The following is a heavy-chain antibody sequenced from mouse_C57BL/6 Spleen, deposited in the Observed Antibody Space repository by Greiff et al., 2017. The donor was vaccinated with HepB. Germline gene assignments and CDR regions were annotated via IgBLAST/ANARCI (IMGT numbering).Heavy chain of an antibody. J-gene: IGHJ3*01. CDR3: ARGGYGSRWFAY. CDR2: IYPGDGDT. D-gene: IGHD1-1*01. Sequence: QVQLQQSGPELVKPGASVKISCKASGYAFSSSWMNWVKQRPGKGLEWIGRIYPGDGDTNYNGKFKGKATLTADKSSSTAYMQLSSLTSEDSAVYFCARGGYGSRWFAYWGQGTLVTVSA. CDR1: GYAFSSSW. V-gene: IGHV1-82*01.